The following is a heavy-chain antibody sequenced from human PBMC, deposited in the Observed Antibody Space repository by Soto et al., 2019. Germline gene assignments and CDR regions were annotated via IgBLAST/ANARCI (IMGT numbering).Heavy chain of an antibody. V-gene: IGHV4-59*01. CDR1: GFSFSSY. Sequence: GSLRLSCAVSGFSFSSYWSWVRQPPGKGLEWIGYIYYSGNTNYNPSVKSRVTISADTSKNQFSLKLTSVTAADTAVYYCATGLRWELLFDYWGQGTLVTVSS. D-gene: IGHD1-26*01. J-gene: IGHJ4*02. CDR3: ATGLRWELLFDY. CDR2: IYYSGNT.